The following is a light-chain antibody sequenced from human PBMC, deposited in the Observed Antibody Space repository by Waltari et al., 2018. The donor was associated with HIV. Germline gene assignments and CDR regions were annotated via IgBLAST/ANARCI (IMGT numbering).Light chain of an antibody. V-gene: IGLV1-47*01. CDR3: AAWDDSLSGPV. J-gene: IGLJ3*02. Sequence: QSVLTQPPSASGTPGQRVTISCSGSRSNIRSNYVYWYQQLPGTAPTLLLYRDDRRPSGVPDRFSGPKAGPSASLAISGLPSEDEADYYCAAWDDSLSGPVFGGGTKLTVL. CDR1: RSNIRSNY. CDR2: RDD.